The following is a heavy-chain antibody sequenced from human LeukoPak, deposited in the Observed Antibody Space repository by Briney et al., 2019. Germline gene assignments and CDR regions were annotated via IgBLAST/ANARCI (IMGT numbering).Heavy chain of an antibody. Sequence: ASVTVSCKASGYPFSNYDINWVRQAPGQGLEWMGIITPSGGRTKYAQKFQGRVTMTRDMSTSTVYMELSSLRSEDTAVYYCARDLSSGWYGYFDYWGQGTLVTVSS. V-gene: IGHV1-46*01. CDR1: GYPFSNYD. CDR2: ITPSGGRT. J-gene: IGHJ4*02. D-gene: IGHD6-19*01. CDR3: ARDLSSGWYGYFDY.